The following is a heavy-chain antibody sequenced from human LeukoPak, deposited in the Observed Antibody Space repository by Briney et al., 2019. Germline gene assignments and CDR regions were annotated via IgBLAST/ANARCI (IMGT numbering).Heavy chain of an antibody. CDR2: IYYSGTT. V-gene: IGHV4-61*01. Sequence: PSETLSLTCTVSGGSISSSSYYWSWIRQPPGKGLEWIGYIYYSGTTNYNPSLKSRVTISVDTSENQFSLKLSSVTAADTAVYYCARGVYIAAAQYAYWGQGTLVTVSS. CDR1: GGSISSSSYY. D-gene: IGHD6-13*01. J-gene: IGHJ4*02. CDR3: ARGVYIAAAQYAY.